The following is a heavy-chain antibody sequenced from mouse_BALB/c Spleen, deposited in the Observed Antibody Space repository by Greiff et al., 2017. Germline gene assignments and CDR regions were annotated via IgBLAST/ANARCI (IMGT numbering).Heavy chain of an antibody. J-gene: IGHJ4*01. D-gene: IGHD3-1*01. CDR3: ARGGTDEDYYAMDY. Sequence: EVQLVESGGGLVQPGGSLKLSCAASGFTFSSYGMSWVRQTPDKRLELVATINSNGGSTYYPDSVKGRFTISRDNAKNTLYLQMSSLKSEDTAMYYCARGGTDEDYYAMDYWGQGTSVTVSS. V-gene: IGHV5-6-3*01. CDR2: INSNGGST. CDR1: GFTFSSYG.